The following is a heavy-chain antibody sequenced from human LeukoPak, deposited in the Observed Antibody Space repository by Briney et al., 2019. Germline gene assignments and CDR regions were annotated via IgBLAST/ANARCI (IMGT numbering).Heavy chain of an antibody. CDR1: GGSLISNNYY. J-gene: IGHJ4*02. CDR2: IYYSGNT. CDR3: ARHRDGYISKIDY. Sequence: PSETLSLTCTVSGGSLISNNYYWGWIRQPPGKGLEWIGSIYYSGNTHYNPSLKSRVTISVATSKNQFSLKLSSVTAADTTVYYCARHRDGYISKIDYWGQGTLVTVSS. D-gene: IGHD6-13*01. V-gene: IGHV4-39*01.